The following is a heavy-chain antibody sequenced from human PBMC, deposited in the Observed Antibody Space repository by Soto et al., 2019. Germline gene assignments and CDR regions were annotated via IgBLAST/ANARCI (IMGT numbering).Heavy chain of an antibody. CDR3: ARTYYYDSSGYYFTWFDP. D-gene: IGHD3-22*01. Sequence: SETLSLTCAVSGGSISSGGYSWSWIRQPPGKGLEWIGYIYYSGSTNYNPSLKSRVTISVDTSKNQFSLKLSSVTAADTAVYYCARTYYYDSSGYYFTWFDPLGQGTLVTGSS. CDR1: GGSISSGGYS. V-gene: IGHV4-61*08. CDR2: IYYSGST. J-gene: IGHJ5*02.